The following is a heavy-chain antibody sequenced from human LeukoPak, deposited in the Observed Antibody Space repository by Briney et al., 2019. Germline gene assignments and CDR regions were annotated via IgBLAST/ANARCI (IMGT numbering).Heavy chain of an antibody. V-gene: IGHV3-7*05. D-gene: IGHD3-22*01. Sequence: GGSLRLSCAASGFTFSNYWMNWVRQAPGKGLEWVANIKQDGSEKYYVDSVKGRFTISRDNAKNSLFLQMNSLRPEDTATYYCALTYYFDRRGYSYFDYWGQGALVTVSS. CDR3: ALTYYFDRRGYSYFDY. CDR2: IKQDGSEK. J-gene: IGHJ4*02. CDR1: GFTFSNYW.